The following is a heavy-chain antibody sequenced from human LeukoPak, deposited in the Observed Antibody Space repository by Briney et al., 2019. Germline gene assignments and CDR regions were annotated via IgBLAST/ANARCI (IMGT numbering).Heavy chain of an antibody. Sequence: SETLSLTCAVSGVSFNDYYWSWVRQTPGKGLEWIGEINHSGYTNDSPSLKSRVTLSIDTSRKQFSLNLRSVTVADTGIYYCTRMTAGHDYWGKGTLVTVSS. V-gene: IGHV4-34*01. J-gene: IGHJ4*02. CDR2: INHSGYT. D-gene: IGHD2-21*02. CDR1: GVSFNDYY. CDR3: TRMTAGHDY.